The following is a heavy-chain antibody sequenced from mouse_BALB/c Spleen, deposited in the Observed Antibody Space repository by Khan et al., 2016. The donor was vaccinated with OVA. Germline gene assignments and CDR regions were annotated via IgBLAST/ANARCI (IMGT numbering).Heavy chain of an antibody. V-gene: IGHV1-15*01. J-gene: IGHJ3*01. CDR2: IDPKTGVT. CDR1: GYTFPDYE. Sequence: QIQLVQSGAELVRPGASVTLSCKASGYTFPDYELHWVKQTPVHGLEWIGVIDPKTGVTAYNQKLKGKATLTADKSSSTAYMEHRSLTSEDSAVYYCTRSTFAYWGQGTLVTVSA. CDR3: TRSTFAY.